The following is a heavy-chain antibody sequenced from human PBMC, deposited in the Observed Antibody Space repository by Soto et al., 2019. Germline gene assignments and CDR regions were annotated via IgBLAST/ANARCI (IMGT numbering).Heavy chain of an antibody. CDR1: GFSITNYW. J-gene: IGHJ6*02. D-gene: IGHD3-10*01. CDR3: ARGFRWGMDV. CDR2: INSDGSTT. V-gene: IGHV3-74*01. Sequence: GGALRLSCVASGFSITNYWMHWVRQAPGKGLEWVSRINSDGSTTDYADSVRGRFTISRDNAKNTLYLQMSSLRGDDTAVNYCARGFRWGMDVWGQGTTVTVSS.